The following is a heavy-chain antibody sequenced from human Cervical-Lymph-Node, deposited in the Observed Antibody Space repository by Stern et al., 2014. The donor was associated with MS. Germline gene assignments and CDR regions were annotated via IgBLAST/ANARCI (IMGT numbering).Heavy chain of an antibody. V-gene: IGHV5-51*01. Sequence: EVQLVESGAEVKKPGQSLKISCKGSGYSFTNSWIGWVRQMPGKGPELMGIISPVDSETRYSPSFQGQVTISVDKSINPAYVQWTSLEASDTAMYYCARQGCATTSCHTIDSWGQGTLITVSS. CDR2: ISPVDSET. J-gene: IGHJ4*02. CDR3: ARQGCATTSCHTIDS. CDR1: GYSFTNSW. D-gene: IGHD2-2*02.